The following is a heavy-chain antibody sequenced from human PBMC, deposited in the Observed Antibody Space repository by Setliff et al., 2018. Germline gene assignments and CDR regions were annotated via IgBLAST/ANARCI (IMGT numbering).Heavy chain of an antibody. CDR2: INTRTGNP. CDR1: GYTFTNYA. V-gene: IGHV7-4-1*02. D-gene: IGHD2-15*01. Sequence: ASVKVSCKASGYTFTNYAMNWVRQAPGQGLEWMGYINTRTGNPMYAQGFTGRFVFSLDPSVSTAYLQISSVKAEDTAVYYCARGYCSGGSCADFDYWGQGTLVTVSS. J-gene: IGHJ4*02. CDR3: ARGYCSGGSCADFDY.